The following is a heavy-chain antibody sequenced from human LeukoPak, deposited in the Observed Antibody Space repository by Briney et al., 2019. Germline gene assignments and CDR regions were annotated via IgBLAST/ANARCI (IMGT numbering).Heavy chain of an antibody. V-gene: IGHV3-21*06. D-gene: IGHD3-10*01. J-gene: IGHJ5*01. CDR1: GFTFTSYA. CDR3: ARDISYIGFDC. Sequence: GGSLRLSCAASGFTFTSYAMSWFRQAPGKGLEWVSSINSPSTNIHYADSLKGRFTLSRDNAKNSVYLQMNSLRAEDTAVYYCARDISYIGFDCWGQGTLVTVSS. CDR2: INSPSTNI.